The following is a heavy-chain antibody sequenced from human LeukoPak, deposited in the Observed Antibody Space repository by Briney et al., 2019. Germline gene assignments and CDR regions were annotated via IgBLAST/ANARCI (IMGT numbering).Heavy chain of an antibody. V-gene: IGHV5-51*01. CDR3: ARRYTSSEIFDY. D-gene: IGHD6-19*01. CDR1: GYSFTNYW. CDR2: IYPGDSAT. Sequence: GESLKISCKGSGYSFTNYWIGWVRQMPGKGLEWLGIIYPGDSATRYNPSFDGQATISADKTISTAYLQWSSQKASDTAMYYCARRYTSSEIFDYWGQGTLVTVSS. J-gene: IGHJ4*02.